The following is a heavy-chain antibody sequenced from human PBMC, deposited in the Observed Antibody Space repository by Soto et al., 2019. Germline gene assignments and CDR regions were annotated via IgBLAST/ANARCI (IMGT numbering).Heavy chain of an antibody. CDR2: IYYSGST. CDR1: GDSISSNNYF. Sequence: QLHLQESGPGLVKPSETLSLTCTVSGDSISSNNYFWGWVRQPPGKGLEWIGSIYYSGSTFYNPCLKCRVTISVDTSKILVSVDVNSMTAADTAVYYCARQVPVARYEHCTGATCYSGYVDLWGRGTQVTVSS. V-gene: IGHV4-39*01. J-gene: IGHJ2*01. CDR3: ARQVPVARYEHCTGATCYSGYVDL. D-gene: IGHD2-15*01.